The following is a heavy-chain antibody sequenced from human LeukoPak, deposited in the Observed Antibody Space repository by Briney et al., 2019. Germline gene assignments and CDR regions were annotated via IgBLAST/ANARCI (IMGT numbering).Heavy chain of an antibody. V-gene: IGHV1-69*05. CDR3: AAVPITMVRGVIITGN. Sequence: GASVKVSCKASGGTFSSYAISWVRQAPGQGLEWMGGIIPIFGTANYAQKFQERVTITRDMSTSTAYMELSSLRSEDTAVYYCAAVPITMVRGVIITGNWGQGTLVTVSS. CDR2: IIPIFGTA. CDR1: GGTFSSYA. J-gene: IGHJ4*02. D-gene: IGHD3-10*01.